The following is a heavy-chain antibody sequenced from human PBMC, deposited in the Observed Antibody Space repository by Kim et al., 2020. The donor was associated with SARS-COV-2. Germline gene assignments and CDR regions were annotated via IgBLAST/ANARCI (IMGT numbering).Heavy chain of an antibody. D-gene: IGHD5-12*01. J-gene: IGHJ6*01. CDR1: GFTFDDYA. CDR3: AKDIYSGYAFYYYGMDV. CDR2: ISWNSGSI. V-gene: IGHV3-9*01. Sequence: LSLTCAASGFTFDDYAMHWVRQAPGKGLECVSGISWNSGSIGYADSVKGRFTISRDNAKNTLYLQMNSLRAEDTALYYCAKDIYSGYAFYYYGMDVW.